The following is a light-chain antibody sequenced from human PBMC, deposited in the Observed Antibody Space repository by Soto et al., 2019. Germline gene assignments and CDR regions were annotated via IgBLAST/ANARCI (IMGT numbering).Light chain of an antibody. V-gene: IGLV2-14*01. J-gene: IGLJ2*01. CDR1: SSDIGDYDY. Sequence: QSVLTQPASVSGSPGQSITISCTGTSSDIGDYDYVSWYQHLPGKAPKLLIFDVTHRPSGVSDRFSGSKSGNTASLTISGVRPEDEADYYCCSYKDIALDVVFGGGTKLTVL. CDR2: DVT. CDR3: CSYKDIALDVV.